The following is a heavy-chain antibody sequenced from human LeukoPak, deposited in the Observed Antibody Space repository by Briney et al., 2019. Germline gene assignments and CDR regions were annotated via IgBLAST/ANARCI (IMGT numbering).Heavy chain of an antibody. J-gene: IGHJ4*02. Sequence: ASVKVPCKASGYTFTSYDINWVRQATGQGLEWMGWMNPNSGNTGYAQKFQGRVTMTRNTSISTAYMELSSLRSEDTAVYYCAREAVVVAAKYFDYWGQGTLVTVSS. CDR1: GYTFTSYD. V-gene: IGHV1-8*01. D-gene: IGHD2-15*01. CDR2: MNPNSGNT. CDR3: AREAVVVAAKYFDY.